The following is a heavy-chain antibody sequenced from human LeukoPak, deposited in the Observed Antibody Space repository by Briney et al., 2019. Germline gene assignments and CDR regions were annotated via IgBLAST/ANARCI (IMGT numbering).Heavy chain of an antibody. V-gene: IGHV3-74*01. Sequence: GGSLRLSCVASGFTFSNYWMYWVRHPPGKGLVWVSRIYVDGRTTNYADPVKGRFTISRDNAKNTVYLEMNSLSVEDTATYYCIRDFRSADLWGQGTLVT. CDR3: IRDFRSADL. CDR2: IYVDGRTT. CDR1: GFTFSNYW. J-gene: IGHJ5*02.